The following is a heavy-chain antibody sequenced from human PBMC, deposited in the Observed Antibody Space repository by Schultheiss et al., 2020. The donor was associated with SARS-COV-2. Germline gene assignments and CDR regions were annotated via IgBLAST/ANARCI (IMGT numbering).Heavy chain of an antibody. CDR1: GGSISSGGYY. D-gene: IGHD3-22*01. CDR3: ARGGYDSSGWVDY. CDR2: IYYSGST. Sequence: SETLSLTCTVSGGSISSGGYYWSWIRQHPGKGLEWIGYIYYSGSTYYNPSLKSLVTISVDTSKNQFSLKLSSVTAADTAVYYCARGGYDSSGWVDYWGQGTLVTVSS. J-gene: IGHJ4*02. V-gene: IGHV4-31*01.